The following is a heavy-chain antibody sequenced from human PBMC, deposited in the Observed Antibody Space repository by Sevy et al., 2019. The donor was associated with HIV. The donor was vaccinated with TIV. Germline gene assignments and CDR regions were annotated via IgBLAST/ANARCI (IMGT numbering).Heavy chain of an antibody. CDR2: ISYDGSNK. CDR3: AKDQGYSNYLFDY. V-gene: IGHV3-30*18. J-gene: IGHJ4*02. CDR1: GFTFSSYG. D-gene: IGHD4-4*01. Sequence: GGSLRLSCAASGFTFSSYGMHWVRQAPGKGLEWVAVISYDGSNKYYADSVKGRFTISRNKSKNTLYLQMNSLEAEDTAVYYCAKDQGYSNYLFDYWGQGTLVTVSS.